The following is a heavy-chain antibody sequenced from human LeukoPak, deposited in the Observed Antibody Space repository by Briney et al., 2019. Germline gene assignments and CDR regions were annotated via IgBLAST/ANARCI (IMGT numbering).Heavy chain of an antibody. CDR1: GFSFSDHH. V-gene: IGHV3-11*01. Sequence: PGGSLRLSCAASGFSFSDHHMSWVRQVPGKGLEWLAYISRDGNIKVYADSVKGRFTISRDNAKQSVYLEMKSLRPEDTAVYYCARYVLLMDYWGQGTLVTVSS. CDR2: ISRDGNIK. D-gene: IGHD3-16*01. J-gene: IGHJ4*02. CDR3: ARYVLLMDY.